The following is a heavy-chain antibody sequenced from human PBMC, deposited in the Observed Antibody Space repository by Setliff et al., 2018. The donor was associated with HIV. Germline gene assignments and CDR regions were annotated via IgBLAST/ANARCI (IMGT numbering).Heavy chain of an antibody. J-gene: IGHJ5*02. CDR2: IKSIGDGETT. Sequence: GGSLRLSCAASGFTFSNAWMNWVRQAPGKGLEWVGRIKSIGDGETTDYAAPVKGRFTISRDDSKNTLYLQLNNLETEDTAFYYCTRETYYYDSSGYLGWFDPWGQGTLVTVSS. V-gene: IGHV3-15*01. CDR1: GFTFSNAW. D-gene: IGHD3-22*01. CDR3: TRETYYYDSSGYLGWFDP.